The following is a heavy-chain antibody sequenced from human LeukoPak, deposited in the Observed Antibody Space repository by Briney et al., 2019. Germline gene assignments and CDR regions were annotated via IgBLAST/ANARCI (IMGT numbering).Heavy chain of an antibody. Sequence: PGGSLRLSCAASGLTFSSYWMSWVRQAPGKGLEWVANIKQGGSEKYYVDSVKGRFTISRDNAKNSLYLQMNSLRAEDTAVYYCARRGSSSWYLKYWGQGTLVTVSS. V-gene: IGHV3-7*01. D-gene: IGHD6-13*01. CDR2: IKQGGSEK. CDR3: ARRGSSSWYLKY. J-gene: IGHJ4*02. CDR1: GLTFSSYW.